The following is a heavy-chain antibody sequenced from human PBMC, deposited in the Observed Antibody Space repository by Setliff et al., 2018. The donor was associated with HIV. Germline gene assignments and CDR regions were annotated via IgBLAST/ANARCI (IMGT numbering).Heavy chain of an antibody. J-gene: IGHJ4*02. Sequence: PSETLSLTCIVSGGSISSGTYYWGWIRQPPGKGLEYIGSAFCSDNTYYKPSLKNRVTISVDTSKNQFSLKLTSVTAADTAVYYCAREVGHRSGYYRGSFDYWGQGTLVTVSS. CDR1: GGSISSGTYY. CDR2: AFCSDNT. V-gene: IGHV4-39*07. CDR3: AREVGHRSGYYRGSFDY. D-gene: IGHD6-19*01.